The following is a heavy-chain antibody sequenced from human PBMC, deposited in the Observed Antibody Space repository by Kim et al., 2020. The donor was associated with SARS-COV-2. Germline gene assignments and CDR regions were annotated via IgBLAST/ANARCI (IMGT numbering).Heavy chain of an antibody. J-gene: IGHJ3*02. Sequence: GGSLRLSCAASGFTFSSYGMHWVRQATGKGLEWVAVISYDGSNKYYADSVKGRFTISRDNSKNTLYLQMNSLRAEDTAVYYCARGRDIVLRNTFDIWGQGTMVTVSS. CDR3: ARGRDIVLRNTFDI. CDR2: ISYDGSNK. V-gene: IGHV3-33*05. D-gene: IGHD2-15*01. CDR1: GFTFSSYG.